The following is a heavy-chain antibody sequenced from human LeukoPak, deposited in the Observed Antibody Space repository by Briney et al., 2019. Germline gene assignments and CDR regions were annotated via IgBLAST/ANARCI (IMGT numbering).Heavy chain of an antibody. CDR2: IYYSGST. D-gene: IGHD3-3*01. V-gene: IGHV4-39*01. Sequence: MTSETLSLTCTVSGGSISSSSYYWGWIRQPPGKGLEWIGSIYYSGSTYYNPSLKSRVTISVDTSKNQFSLKLSSVTAADTAVYYCARHVRRLEWLLSGLDYWGQGTLVTVSS. J-gene: IGHJ4*02. CDR1: GGSISSSSYY. CDR3: ARHVRRLEWLLSGLDY.